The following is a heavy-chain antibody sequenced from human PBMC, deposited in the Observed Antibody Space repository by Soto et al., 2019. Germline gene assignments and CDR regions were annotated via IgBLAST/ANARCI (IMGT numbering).Heavy chain of an antibody. CDR3: ARGYCSGGSCYSFGDY. D-gene: IGHD2-15*01. J-gene: IGHJ4*02. V-gene: IGHV1-2*04. CDR1: GYTFTGYY. Sequence: QVQLVQSGAEVKKPGASVKVSCKASGYTFTGYYMHWVRQAPGQGLEWMGWINPNSGGTNYAQKFQGWVTMTRDTSISTAYRELSRLRSDDTAVYYCARGYCSGGSCYSFGDYWGQGTLVTVSS. CDR2: INPNSGGT.